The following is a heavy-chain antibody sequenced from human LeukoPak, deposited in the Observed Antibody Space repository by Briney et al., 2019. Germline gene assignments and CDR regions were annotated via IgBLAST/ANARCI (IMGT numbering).Heavy chain of an antibody. CDR1: GITIRTYA. Sequence: GGPLRLSCAASGITIRTYAMIWVRQAPGKGVEEVSSLSGGGGGSYFADSVKSRVTVSHDDYKNALYLQMNSLRAEDTAVYCCAKEKTGKFDFDYWGQGTLVTVSS. J-gene: IGHJ4*02. CDR3: AKEKTGKFDFDY. D-gene: IGHD3-10*01. V-gene: IGHV3-23*01. CDR2: LSGGGGGS.